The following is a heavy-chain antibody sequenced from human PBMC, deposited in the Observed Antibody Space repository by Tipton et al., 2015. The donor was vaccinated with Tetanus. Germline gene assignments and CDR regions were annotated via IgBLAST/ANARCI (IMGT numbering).Heavy chain of an antibody. CDR1: GGSISGPYF. V-gene: IGHV4-31*03. Sequence: QVQLVQSGAEVKPSQTLSVTCTVSGGSISGPYFWNWIRQRPGKGPEWIGYIYYSGSTYYNPSLKSRVSMSVDTSKNQFFLNLTSVTAADTATYYCARDQGGGRVVRLNWFDPWGQGTLVTVSS. CDR3: ARDQGGGRVVRLNWFDP. J-gene: IGHJ5*02. CDR2: IYYSGST. D-gene: IGHD6-6*01.